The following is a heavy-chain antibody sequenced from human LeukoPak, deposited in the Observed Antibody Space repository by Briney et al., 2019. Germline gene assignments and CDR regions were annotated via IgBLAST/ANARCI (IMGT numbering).Heavy chain of an antibody. D-gene: IGHD2-15*01. Sequence: PGRSLRLSCAASGFTFNDYAMHWVRQAPGKGLEWVSGISWNSGSIGYADSVKGRFTISRDNSKNTLYLQMNSLRAEDTAVYYCARGGRYCSGGSCLDYWGQGTLVTVSS. V-gene: IGHV3-9*01. J-gene: IGHJ4*02. CDR2: ISWNSGSI. CDR3: ARGGRYCSGGSCLDY. CDR1: GFTFNDYA.